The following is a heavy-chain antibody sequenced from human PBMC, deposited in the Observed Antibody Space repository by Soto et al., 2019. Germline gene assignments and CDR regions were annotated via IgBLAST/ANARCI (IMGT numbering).Heavy chain of an antibody. J-gene: IGHJ6*02. CDR3: ASFSPNSSSSGRWGSGGYSYGMDV. CDR1: GFTFSSYG. CDR2: IWYDGSNK. V-gene: IGHV3-33*01. D-gene: IGHD6-6*01. Sequence: QVQLVESGGGVVQPGRSLRPSCAASGFTFSSYGMHWVRQAPGKGLEWVAVIWYDGSNKYYADSVKGRFTISRDNSKNTLYLQMNSLRAEDTAVYYCASFSPNSSSSGRWGSGGYSYGMDVWGQGTTVTVSS.